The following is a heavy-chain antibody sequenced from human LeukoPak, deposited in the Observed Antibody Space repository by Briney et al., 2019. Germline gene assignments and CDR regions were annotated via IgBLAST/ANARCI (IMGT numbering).Heavy chain of an antibody. CDR2: ISAYNGNT. CDR1: GYTFTSYG. CDR3: ARAHSKDSSGHGSVDY. J-gene: IGHJ4*02. V-gene: IGHV1-18*01. Sequence: APVKVSCKASGYTFTSYGISWVRQAPGQGLEWMGWISAYNGNTNYAQKLQGRVTMTTDTSTSTAYMELRSLRSDDTAVYYCARAHSKDSSGHGSVDYWGQGTLVTVSS. D-gene: IGHD3-22*01.